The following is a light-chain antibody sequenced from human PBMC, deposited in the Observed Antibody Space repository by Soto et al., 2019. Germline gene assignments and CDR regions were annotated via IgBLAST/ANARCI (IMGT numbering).Light chain of an antibody. CDR2: GAS. CDR3: PQYGSSPRWFT. J-gene: IGKJ3*01. CDR1: QSVSSSD. Sequence: EIVLPQSPGTLSLSPGERATLSCRASQSVSSSDLAWYQQKPGQAPRLLIYGASSRATGIPDRFSGSGSGTDFTLTISRLEPEDFAVYYCPQYGSSPRWFTLGPGTKVDIK. V-gene: IGKV3-20*01.